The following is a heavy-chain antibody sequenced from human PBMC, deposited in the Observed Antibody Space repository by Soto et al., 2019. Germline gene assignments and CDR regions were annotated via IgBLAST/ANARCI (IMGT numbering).Heavy chain of an antibody. D-gene: IGHD3-3*01. CDR2: ISNEGGDE. CDR1: GFIFNNYA. Sequence: GGSLRLSCAASGFIFNNYAMHWVRQAPGKGLEWVAVISNEGGDEFYVESVRDRFTISRDNSRSTLFLQMTYLEVEDTAVYYCARNPTPKFDFWRADFDLWGQGTQVTVSS. J-gene: IGHJ4*02. CDR3: ARNPTPKFDFWRADFDL. V-gene: IGHV3-30-3*02.